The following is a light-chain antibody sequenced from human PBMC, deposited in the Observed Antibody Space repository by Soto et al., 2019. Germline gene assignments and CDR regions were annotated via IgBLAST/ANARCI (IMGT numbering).Light chain of an antibody. CDR2: KAS. V-gene: IGKV1-5*03. CDR3: LQYNSYPIT. CDR1: QSISYW. Sequence: IQMTQSPSTLSASVGDGVTITCRASQSISYWLAWYQQKPGKAPEVLIYKASSLGSGVPPRFSGSGSGTEFTLTISSLQPDDFATYYCLQYNSYPITFGGGTRVEIK. J-gene: IGKJ4*01.